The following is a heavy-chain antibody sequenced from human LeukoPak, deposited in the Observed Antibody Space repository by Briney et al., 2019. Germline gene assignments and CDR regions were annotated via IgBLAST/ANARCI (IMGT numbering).Heavy chain of an antibody. Sequence: GGSLRLSCAASGFTFSSYAMSWVRQAPGKGLEWVSAISGSGGSTYYADSVKGRLTISRDNSKNTLYLQMNSLRAEDTAVYYCAKSSPRYYYDSSGYNYWGQGTLVTVSS. D-gene: IGHD3-22*01. CDR1: GFTFSSYA. CDR3: AKSSPRYYYDSSGYNY. J-gene: IGHJ4*02. V-gene: IGHV3-23*01. CDR2: ISGSGGST.